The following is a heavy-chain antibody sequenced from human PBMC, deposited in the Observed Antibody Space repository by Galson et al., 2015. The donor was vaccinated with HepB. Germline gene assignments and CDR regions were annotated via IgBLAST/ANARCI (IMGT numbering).Heavy chain of an antibody. CDR3: ARAEMATKWVSPIFEY. D-gene: IGHD5-24*01. Sequence: SLRLSCAASGFTFSRYTMHWVRQAPGKGLEWVAIISDDGSNKYYADSVKGRFTISRDNSKNTLYLQMNSLRPEDTAVYYCARAEMATKWVSPIFEYWGQGTLVTVSS. CDR2: ISDDGSNK. J-gene: IGHJ4*02. V-gene: IGHV3-30-3*01. CDR1: GFTFSRYT.